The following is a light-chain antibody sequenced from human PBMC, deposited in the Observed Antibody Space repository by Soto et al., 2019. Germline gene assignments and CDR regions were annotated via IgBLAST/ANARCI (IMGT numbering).Light chain of an antibody. J-gene: IGKJ4*01. CDR1: KSISSW. V-gene: IGKV1-5*01. CDR2: DAS. CDR3: QQYNRYSLT. Sequence: DMQMTQSPSTLSASVGDRVTITCRASKSISSWLAWYQQKPGKAPKLLIYDASSLGSGVPSRFSGSGSDTEFTLTINNLQPDDFATYHCQQYNRYSLTFGGGTKVEIK.